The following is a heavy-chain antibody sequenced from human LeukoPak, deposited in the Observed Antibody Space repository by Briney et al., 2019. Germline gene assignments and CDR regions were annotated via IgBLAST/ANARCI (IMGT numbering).Heavy chain of an antibody. D-gene: IGHD2-21*01. CDR1: GGSISSGDYY. Sequence: SETLSLTCTVSGGSISSGDYYWSWIRQPPGKGLEWIGYIYYSGSTYYNPSLKSRVTISVDTSKNQFSLKLSSVTAADTAVYYCARAAFGADKFDYWGQGTLVTVSS. CDR2: IYYSGST. J-gene: IGHJ4*02. V-gene: IGHV4-30-4*02. CDR3: ARAAFGADKFDY.